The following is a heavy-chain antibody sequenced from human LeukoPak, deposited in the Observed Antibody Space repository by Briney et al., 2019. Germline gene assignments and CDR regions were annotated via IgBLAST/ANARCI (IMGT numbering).Heavy chain of an antibody. CDR2: ISGGGGST. CDR1: GFTFSSYA. V-gene: IGHV3-23*01. D-gene: IGHD3-22*01. CDR3: ARNTYYYDSSGHTDY. J-gene: IGHJ4*02. Sequence: PGGSLRLSCAASGFTFSSYAMSWVRQAPGKGLEWVSAISGGGGSTYYADSVKGRFTISRDNAKNSLYLQMNSLRAEDTAVYYCARNTYYYDSSGHTDYWGQGTLVTVSS.